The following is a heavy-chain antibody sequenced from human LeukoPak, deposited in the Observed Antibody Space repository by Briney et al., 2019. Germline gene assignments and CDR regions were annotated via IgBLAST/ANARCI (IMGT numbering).Heavy chain of an antibody. J-gene: IGHJ4*02. CDR3: AKYPYEEVWGSYRSLFVY. D-gene: IGHD3-16*02. V-gene: IGHV3-23*01. Sequence: GGSLRLFCAACGFTFSSYDMSWVRRAPGKGLVEGLALSGRGCSTYYAISVEVRFPSHRDNCKIPLYLLMNSLQAEDTAVYYGAKYPYEEVWGSYRSLFVYWGQEALVTVSS. CDR1: GFTFSSYD. CDR2: LSGRGCST.